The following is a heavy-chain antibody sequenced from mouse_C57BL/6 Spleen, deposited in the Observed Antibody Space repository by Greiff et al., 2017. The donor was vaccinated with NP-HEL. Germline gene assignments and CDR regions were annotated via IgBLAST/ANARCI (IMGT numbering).Heavy chain of an antibody. V-gene: IGHV1-64*01. CDR2: IHPNSGST. CDR1: GYTFTSYW. CDR3: ARSMVTWYFDV. J-gene: IGHJ1*03. Sequence: QVQLQQPGAELVKPGASVKLSCKASGYTFTSYWMHWVKQRPGQGLEWIGMIHPNSGSTNYNEKFKSKATLTVDKSSSTAYMQLSSLTSEDSAVHYCARSMVTWYFDVWGTGTTVTVSS. D-gene: IGHD2-2*01.